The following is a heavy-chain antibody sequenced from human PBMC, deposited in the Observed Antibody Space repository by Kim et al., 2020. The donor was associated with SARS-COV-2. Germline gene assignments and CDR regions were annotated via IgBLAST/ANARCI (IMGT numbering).Heavy chain of an antibody. CDR2: ISSNGGST. D-gene: IGHD1-26*01. CDR1: GFTFSSYA. CDR3: ARGGSGSYSHDYYGMDV. V-gene: IGHV3-64*02. J-gene: IGHJ6*02. Sequence: GGSLRLSCAASGFTFSSYAMHWVRQAPGKGLEYVSAISSNGGSTYYADSVKGRFTISRDNSKNTLYLQMGSLRAEDMAVYYCARGGSGSYSHDYYGMDVWGQGTTVTVSS.